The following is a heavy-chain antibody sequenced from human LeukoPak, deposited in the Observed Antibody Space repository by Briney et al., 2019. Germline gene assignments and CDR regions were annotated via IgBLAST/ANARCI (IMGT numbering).Heavy chain of an antibody. V-gene: IGHV4-34*01. CDR1: GVSFSGYY. Sequence: PSETLSLTCAVYGVSFSGYYWSWIRQPPGKGLEWIGEINHSGSTNYNPSLKSRVTISVDTSKNQFSLKLSSVTAADTAVYYCARGDYFDYWGQGTLVTVSS. J-gene: IGHJ4*02. CDR3: ARGDYFDY. CDR2: INHSGST.